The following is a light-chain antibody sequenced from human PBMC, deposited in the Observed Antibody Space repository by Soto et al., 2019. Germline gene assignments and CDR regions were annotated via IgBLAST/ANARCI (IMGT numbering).Light chain of an antibody. J-gene: IGLJ2*01. CDR2: EVS. CDR3: SSDTSSSTMV. CDR1: SSDVGGYNY. V-gene: IGLV2-14*01. Sequence: QSALTQPASVSGSPGQSITISCTGTSSDVGGYNYVSWYQQHPGKAPKLMIYEVSNRPSGVSNRFSGSKSGNTASLTISRLQAEDEAEYYCSSDTSSSTMVFGGGTKVTVL.